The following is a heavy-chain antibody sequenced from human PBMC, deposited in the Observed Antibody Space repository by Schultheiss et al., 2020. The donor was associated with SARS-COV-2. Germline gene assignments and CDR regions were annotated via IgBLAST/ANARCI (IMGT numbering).Heavy chain of an antibody. Sequence: SETLSLTCTVSGGSISSYYWSWIRQPPGKGLEWIGYIYYSGSTTYNPSLKSRVTMSVDTSKNQFSLKLSSVTAADTAGYYCARSVVVPAAMKRGYYYYYMDVWGKRTTVTVSS. D-gene: IGHD2-2*01. CDR1: GGSISSYY. CDR3: ARSVVVPAAMKRGYYYYYMDV. V-gene: IGHV4-59*12. J-gene: IGHJ6*03. CDR2: IYYSGST.